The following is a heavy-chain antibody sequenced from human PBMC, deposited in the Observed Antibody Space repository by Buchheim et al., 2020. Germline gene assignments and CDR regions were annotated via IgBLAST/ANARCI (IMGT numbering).Heavy chain of an antibody. CDR3: ARQGRNPGIYCSGGSCYQGDAFDI. V-gene: IGHV4-39*01. CDR1: GGSISSSSYY. D-gene: IGHD2-15*01. Sequence: QLQLQESGPGLVKPSETLSLTCTVSGGSISSSSYYWGWIRQPPGKGLEWIGSIYYSGSTYYNPSLKSRVTISVDPSKNQFSLKLSSVTAADTAVYYCARQGRNPGIYCSGGSCYQGDAFDIWGQGT. CDR2: IYYSGST. J-gene: IGHJ3*02.